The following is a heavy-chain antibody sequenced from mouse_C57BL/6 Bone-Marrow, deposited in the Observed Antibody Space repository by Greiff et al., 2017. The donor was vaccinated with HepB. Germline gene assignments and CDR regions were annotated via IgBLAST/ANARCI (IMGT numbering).Heavy chain of an antibody. V-gene: IGHV5-17*01. Sequence: DVQLVESGGGLVKPGGSLKLSCAASGFTFSDYGMHWVRQAPEKGLEWVAYISSGSSTIYYADTVKGRFTISRDNAKNTLFLQMTSLRSEDTAMYYCARGYYSNYWYFDVWGTGTTVTVSS. CDR3: ARGYYSNYWYFDV. CDR2: ISSGSSTI. CDR1: GFTFSDYG. J-gene: IGHJ1*03. D-gene: IGHD2-5*01.